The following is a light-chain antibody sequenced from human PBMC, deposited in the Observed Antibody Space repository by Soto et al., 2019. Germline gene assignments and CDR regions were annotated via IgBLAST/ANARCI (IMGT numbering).Light chain of an antibody. CDR2: KAS. J-gene: IGKJ3*01. Sequence: DIQMTQSPSTLSASVGDRVTITCRASQSISSWLAWYQQNPGKAPKLLIYKASSLESGVPSRFSGSGSGTEFTLTISSLQPDDFATYYCQRYDSYSLFTFGPGTKVDIK. CDR1: QSISSW. CDR3: QRYDSYSLFT. V-gene: IGKV1-5*03.